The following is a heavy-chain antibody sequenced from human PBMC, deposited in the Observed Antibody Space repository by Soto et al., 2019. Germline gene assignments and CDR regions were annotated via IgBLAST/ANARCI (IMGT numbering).Heavy chain of an antibody. Sequence: ASVKVSCKASGYTFTGYYMHWVRQAPGQGLEWMGWINPNSGGTNYAQKFQGWVTMTRDTSISTAYMELSRLRSDDTAVYYCAREFHEDVLLWFGSPRKGAFDIWGQGTMVTVSS. J-gene: IGHJ3*02. CDR2: INPNSGGT. CDR1: GYTFTGYY. V-gene: IGHV1-2*04. D-gene: IGHD3-10*01. CDR3: AREFHEDVLLWFGSPRKGAFDI.